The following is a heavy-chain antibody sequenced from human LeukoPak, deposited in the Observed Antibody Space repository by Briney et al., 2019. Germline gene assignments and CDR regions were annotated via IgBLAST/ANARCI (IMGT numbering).Heavy chain of an antibody. J-gene: IGHJ3*02. CDR3: ARDEPAYYYDSSGYSDAFDI. Sequence: GGSLRLSCAASGLTFSSYSMTWVRQAPGKGLEWVSYISSSSSTIYYADSVKGRFTISRDNAKNSLYLQMNSLRAEDTAVYYCARDEPAYYYDSSGYSDAFDIWGQGTMVTVSS. V-gene: IGHV3-48*01. CDR1: GLTFSSYS. CDR2: ISSSSSTI. D-gene: IGHD3-22*01.